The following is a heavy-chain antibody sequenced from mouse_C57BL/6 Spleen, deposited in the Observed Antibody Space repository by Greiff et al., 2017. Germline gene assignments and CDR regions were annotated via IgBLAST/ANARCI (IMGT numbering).Heavy chain of an antibody. J-gene: IGHJ1*03. CDR3: ARDYGSSYRYFDV. Sequence: QVQLQPSGPELVKPGASVKISCKASGYAFSSSWMNWVKQRPGKGLEWIGRIYPGDGDTNYNGKFKGKATLTADKSSSTAYMQLSSLTSEDSAVYFCARDYGSSYRYFDVWGTGTTVTVSS. CDR2: IYPGDGDT. V-gene: IGHV1-82*01. D-gene: IGHD1-1*01. CDR1: GYAFSSSW.